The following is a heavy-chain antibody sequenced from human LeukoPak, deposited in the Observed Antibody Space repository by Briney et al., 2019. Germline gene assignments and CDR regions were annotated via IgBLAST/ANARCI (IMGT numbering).Heavy chain of an antibody. CDR3: ARHGKGVTYFYTFDI. Sequence: SETLSLTCTVSGASISGYYWSWIRQPPGKGLEWIGYVYASGATNSNPSLKSRVTISVDTSKNQFSLKLSSVTAADTAVYYCARHGKGVTYFYTFDIWGQGTVVAVSS. J-gene: IGHJ3*02. V-gene: IGHV4-59*08. CDR1: GASISGYY. D-gene: IGHD2/OR15-2a*01. CDR2: VYASGAT.